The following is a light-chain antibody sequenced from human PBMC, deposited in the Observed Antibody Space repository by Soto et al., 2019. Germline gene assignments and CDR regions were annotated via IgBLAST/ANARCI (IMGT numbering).Light chain of an antibody. V-gene: IGKV3-20*01. J-gene: IGKJ5*01. CDR2: GAS. Sequence: ARGERPTLSRTASQSVSSSYLAWYQQKPGQAPRLLIYGASSRATGITDRFSGSGSGTDFTLTISRREPEDFDVYYGQQYGSAYPPNFGQEARWR. CDR3: QQYGSAYPPN. CDR1: QSVSSSY.